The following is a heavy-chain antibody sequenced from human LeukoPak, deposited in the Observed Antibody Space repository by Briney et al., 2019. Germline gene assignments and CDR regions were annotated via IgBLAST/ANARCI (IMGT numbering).Heavy chain of an antibody. Sequence: GGSLRLSCAASGFTFSEYSMSWVRQAPGKGLEWVSNIRSNGRDTYYTDSVKGRFTISRDNSKNTLYLEMNSLRAEDTAVYCCAKGGYTTCFDPWGQGTLVTVSS. CDR2: IRSNGRDT. J-gene: IGHJ5*02. CDR1: GFTFSEYS. CDR3: AKGGYTTCFDP. V-gene: IGHV3-23*01. D-gene: IGHD2-15*01.